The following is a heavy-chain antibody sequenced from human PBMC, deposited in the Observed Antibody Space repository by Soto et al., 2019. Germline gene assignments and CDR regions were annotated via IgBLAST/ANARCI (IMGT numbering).Heavy chain of an antibody. V-gene: IGHV3-30*18. CDR2: ISYDGSNK. CDR3: AKGGSQWLEQAYYYYMDV. D-gene: IGHD6-19*01. CDR1: GFTFSSYG. J-gene: IGHJ6*03. Sequence: PGGSLRLSCAASGFTFSSYGMHWVRQAPGKGLEWVAVISYDGSNKYYADSVKGRFTISRDNSKNTLYLQMNSLRAEDTAVYYCAKGGSQWLEQAYYYYMDVWGKGTTVTVSS.